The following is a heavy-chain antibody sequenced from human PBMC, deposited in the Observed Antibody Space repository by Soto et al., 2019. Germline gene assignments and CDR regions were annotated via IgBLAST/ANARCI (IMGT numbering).Heavy chain of an antibody. J-gene: IGHJ4*02. Sequence: HPGGSLRLSCAASGFTFSSYSMNWVRQAPGKGLEWVSYISSSSSTIYYAESVKGRFTISRDNAKNSLYLQMNSLRAEDTAVYYCARGNYDILTGPSYWGQGTLVTVPQ. D-gene: IGHD3-9*01. CDR2: ISSSSSTI. CDR1: GFTFSSYS. CDR3: ARGNYDILTGPSY. V-gene: IGHV3-48*01.